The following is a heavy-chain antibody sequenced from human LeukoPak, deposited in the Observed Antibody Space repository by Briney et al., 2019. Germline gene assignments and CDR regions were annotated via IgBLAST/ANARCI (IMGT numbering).Heavy chain of an antibody. CDR2: INHSGST. Sequence: SETLSLTCTVSGGSISSYYWSWIRQPPGKGLEWIGEINHSGSTNYNPSLKSRVTMSVDTSKMQFSLKLRSVTAADTAVYYCARDRSLVQGPLDNWGQGALVAVAS. D-gene: IGHD3-10*01. CDR3: ARDRSLVQGPLDN. V-gene: IGHV4-34*01. J-gene: IGHJ4*02. CDR1: GGSISSYY.